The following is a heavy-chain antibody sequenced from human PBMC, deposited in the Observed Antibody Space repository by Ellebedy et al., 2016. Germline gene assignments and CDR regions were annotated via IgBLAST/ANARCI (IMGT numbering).Heavy chain of an antibody. D-gene: IGHD3-3*01. CDR3: ARGRSIFEVDHDF. CDR2: IYNSGSA. CDR1: GGSISSGGFY. J-gene: IGHJ4*02. V-gene: IGHV4-31*03. Sequence: LRLSXNVSGGSISSGGFYWSWIRQHPGKGLEWIGYIYNSGSAYYNPSLKTRVSMSVDTSKNQFSLKLSSVTAADTAVYFCARGRSIFEVDHDFWGQGTLVTVSS.